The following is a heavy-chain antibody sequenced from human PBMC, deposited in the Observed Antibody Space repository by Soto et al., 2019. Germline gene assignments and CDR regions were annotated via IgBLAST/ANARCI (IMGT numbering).Heavy chain of an antibody. CDR1: GYTLTGYY. CDR2: INPNSGGT. CDR3: AREIRPPVGRDWGYYHGMDV. J-gene: IGHJ6*02. Sequence: ASVKVSCKASGYTLTGYYMHWVRQAPGQGLGWMGWINPNSGGTNYAQKLQGRVTMTRDTSISTAYRELSRLRSDDTAVYYCAREIRPPVGRDWGYYHGMDVWGQGTTVTVSS. V-gene: IGHV1-2*02. D-gene: IGHD3-16*01.